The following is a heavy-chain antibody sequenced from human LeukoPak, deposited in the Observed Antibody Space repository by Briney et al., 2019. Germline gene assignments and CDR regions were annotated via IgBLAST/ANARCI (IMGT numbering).Heavy chain of an antibody. V-gene: IGHV4-59*08. CDR3: ARPSIPSAAASALDT. CDR1: GGSIGTYY. CDR2: IYYTGST. Sequence: SETLSLTCSVSGGSIGTYYWTWIRQPPGKGLEWIGYIYYTGSTNYSPSLKSRASMSVDTSKNQVSLKMTSVTAADTAVYYCARPSIPSAAASALDTWGQGTMATVSS. J-gene: IGHJ3*02. D-gene: IGHD2-2*01.